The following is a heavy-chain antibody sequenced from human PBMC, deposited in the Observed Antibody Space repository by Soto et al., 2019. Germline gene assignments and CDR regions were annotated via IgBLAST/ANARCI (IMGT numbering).Heavy chain of an antibody. Sequence: EVQLVESGGGLVQPGGSLRLSCAASGFTFNDHYMDWVRQAPGKGLEWVGRTRNKANSYTTEYAESVKGRFTISRDDSKNSLYLQMNSLKSEDTAVYYCARETDCTNGVSQVFDYWGQGTLVTVSS. CDR3: ARETDCTNGVSQVFDY. CDR2: TRNKANSYTT. CDR1: GFTFNDHY. J-gene: IGHJ4*02. D-gene: IGHD2-8*01. V-gene: IGHV3-72*01.